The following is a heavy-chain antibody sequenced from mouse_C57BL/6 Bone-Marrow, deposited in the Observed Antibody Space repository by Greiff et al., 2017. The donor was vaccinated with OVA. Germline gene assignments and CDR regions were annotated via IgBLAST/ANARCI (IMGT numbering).Heavy chain of an antibody. CDR2: IYPGNSDT. Sequence: EVQLQESGTVLARPGASVKMSCKTSGYTFTSYWMHWVKQRPGQGLEWIGAIYPGNSDTSYNQKFKGKAKLTAVTSASTAYMELSSLTNEDSAVYYGTRKFYGNYLAWFAYWGQGTLVTVSA. J-gene: IGHJ3*01. V-gene: IGHV1-5*01. CDR3: TRKFYGNYLAWFAY. D-gene: IGHD2-1*01. CDR1: GYTFTSYW.